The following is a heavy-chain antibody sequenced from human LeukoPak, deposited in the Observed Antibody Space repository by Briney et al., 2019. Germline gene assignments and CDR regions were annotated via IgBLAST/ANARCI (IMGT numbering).Heavy chain of an antibody. D-gene: IGHD3-3*01. Sequence: GGSLRLSCAASGFTFNSYTMNWVRQAPGKGPEWVSALSSSGTSTYYTHAVKGRFTISRENFKNTLYLQMNTLRDEDTAVYYCAKEGPTRVAGAFDYWGQGTLVTVSS. V-gene: IGHV3-23*01. CDR3: AKEGPTRVAGAFDY. J-gene: IGHJ4*02. CDR1: GFTFNSYT. CDR2: LSSSGTST.